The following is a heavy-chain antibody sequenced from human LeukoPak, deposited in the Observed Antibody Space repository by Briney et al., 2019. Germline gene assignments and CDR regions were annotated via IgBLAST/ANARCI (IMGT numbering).Heavy chain of an antibody. CDR2: ISVDGSDK. D-gene: IGHD3/OR15-3a*01. CDR1: GFTFSGYG. CDR3: ARGSFFSTARWFDP. Sequence: GGSLRLSCAASGFTFSGYGMNWVRQAPGKGLEWVAVISVDGSDKYYADSVKGRFTISRDNSNNTLYLQMNSLRVEDTAMSYCARGSFFSTARWFDPWGQGTLVTVSS. V-gene: IGHV3-33*03. J-gene: IGHJ5*02.